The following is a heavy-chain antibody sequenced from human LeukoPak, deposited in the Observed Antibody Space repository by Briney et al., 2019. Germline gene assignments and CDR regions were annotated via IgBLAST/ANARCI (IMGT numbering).Heavy chain of an antibody. CDR3: AKDLDTAMVHDAFDI. D-gene: IGHD5-18*01. Sequence: PGGSLRLSCAASGFTFSSYAMSWVRQAPGKGLEWVSTISGSGGSTYYADSVKGRFTISRDNSKNTLYLLMNSLRAEDTAVYYCAKDLDTAMVHDAFDIWGQGTMVTVSS. CDR1: GFTFSSYA. V-gene: IGHV3-23*01. J-gene: IGHJ3*02. CDR2: ISGSGGST.